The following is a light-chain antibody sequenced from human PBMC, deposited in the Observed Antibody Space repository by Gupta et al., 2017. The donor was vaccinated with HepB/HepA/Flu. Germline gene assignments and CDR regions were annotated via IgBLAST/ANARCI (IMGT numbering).Light chain of an antibody. CDR3: MQSLQTPFT. CDR2: VGS. V-gene: IGKV2-28*01. J-gene: IGKJ3*01. CDR1: QSLLHSNGYND. Sequence: DIVMTQSPLSLPVTPGEPASISCRSSQSLLHSNGYNDLAWYLQKPGQPPQLLIYVGSNRASGVPDRFSGSGSGTVFTLKISRVEAEDVGIYYCMQSLQTPFTFGPGTKVDIK.